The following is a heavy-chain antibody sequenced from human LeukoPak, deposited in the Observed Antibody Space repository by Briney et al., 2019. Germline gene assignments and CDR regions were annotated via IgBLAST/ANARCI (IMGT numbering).Heavy chain of an antibody. D-gene: IGHD1-26*01. CDR2: IDYSGSP. Sequence: SETLSLTCTVSGGSISSYYWSWIRQPPGKGLEWIGYIDYSGSPKYNPSLKSRVTISVDTSKNQFSLKLSSVTALDTAVYYCARGSYYFDNWGQGTLVTVSS. CDR3: ARGSYYFDN. CDR1: GGSISSYY. V-gene: IGHV4-59*12. J-gene: IGHJ4*02.